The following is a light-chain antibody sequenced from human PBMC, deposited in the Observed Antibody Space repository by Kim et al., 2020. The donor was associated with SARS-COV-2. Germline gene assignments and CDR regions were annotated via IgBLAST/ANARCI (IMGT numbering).Light chain of an antibody. CDR3: QQFNSPYT. CDR2: AAS. J-gene: IGKJ2*01. Sequence: QSASVGDRVTITYRASQDIKNYLAWYQQIPGRAPKLLIYAASTLQSGVPSRFSGSGSGTDFTLTISALQPEDFGDYHCQQFNSPYTFGQGTKVEI. CDR1: QDIKNY. V-gene: IGKV1-9*01.